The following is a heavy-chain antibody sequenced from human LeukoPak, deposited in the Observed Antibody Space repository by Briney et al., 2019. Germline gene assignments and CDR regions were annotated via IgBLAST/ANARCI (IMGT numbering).Heavy chain of an antibody. V-gene: IGHV4-61*01. J-gene: IGHJ4*02. D-gene: IGHD3-9*01. Sequence: PSETLSLTCTVSGGSVSSGSYYWSWIRQPPGKGLEWIGYIYYSGSTNYNPSLKSRVTISVDTSKNQFSLKLSSVTAADTAVYYCARERGVLRYFDWLSHPGYFDYWGQGTLVTVSS. CDR1: GGSVSSGSYY. CDR2: IYYSGST. CDR3: ARERGVLRYFDWLSHPGYFDY.